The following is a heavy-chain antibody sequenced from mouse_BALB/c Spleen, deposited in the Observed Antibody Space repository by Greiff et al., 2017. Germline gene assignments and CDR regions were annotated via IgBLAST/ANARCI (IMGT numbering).Heavy chain of an antibody. CDR2: IWSGGST. Sequence: VKLVESGPGLVQPSQSLSITCTVSGFSLTSYGVHWVRQSPGKGLEWLGVIWSGGSTDYNAAFISRLSISKDNSKSQVFFKMNSLQANDTAIYYCARMRGNYAMDNWGEGTAVTVSS. CDR3: ARMRGNYAMDN. CDR1: GFSLTSYG. V-gene: IGHV2-2*02. J-gene: IGHJ4*01.